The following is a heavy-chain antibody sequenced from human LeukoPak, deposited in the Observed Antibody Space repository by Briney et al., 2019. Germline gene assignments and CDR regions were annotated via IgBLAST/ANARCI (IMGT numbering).Heavy chain of an antibody. J-gene: IGHJ4*02. D-gene: IGHD2-21*01. CDR3: AKDFRIGYSAHFDY. CDR1: GFTFSSYA. V-gene: IGHV3-30-3*01. Sequence: GGSLRLSCAASGFTFSSYAMHWVRQAPGKGLEWVAVISYDGSNKYYADSVKGRFSISRDNSKNTLYLQMDSLRGEDTAVYYCAKDFRIGYSAHFDYWGQGALVTVSS. CDR2: ISYDGSNK.